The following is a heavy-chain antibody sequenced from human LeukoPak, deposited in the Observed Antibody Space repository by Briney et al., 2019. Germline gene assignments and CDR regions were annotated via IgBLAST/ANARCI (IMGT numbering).Heavy chain of an antibody. D-gene: IGHD2-15*01. CDR2: IYYSGST. CDR3: ARHMSDRGGYYYYYMDV. J-gene: IGHJ6*03. Sequence: SETLPLTCTVSGGSISSSSYYWGWIRQPPGKGLEWIGSIYYSGSTYYNPSLKSRVTISVDTSKNQFSLKLSSVTAADTAVYYCARHMSDRGGYYYYYMDVWGKGTTVTVSS. CDR1: GGSISSSSYY. V-gene: IGHV4-39*07.